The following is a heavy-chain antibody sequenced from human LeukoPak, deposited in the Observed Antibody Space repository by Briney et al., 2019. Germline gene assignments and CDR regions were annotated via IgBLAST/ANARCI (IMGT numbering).Heavy chain of an antibody. CDR3: AKDLALWFGELLYDAFDI. Sequence: PGGSLRLSCAASGFTFSSYAMSWVRQAPGKGLEWVSAISGSDGSTYYADSVRGRFTISRDNSKNTLYLQMNSLRAEDTAVYYCAKDLALWFGELLYDAFDIWGQGTMVTVSS. CDR1: GFTFSSYA. V-gene: IGHV3-23*01. J-gene: IGHJ3*02. D-gene: IGHD3-10*01. CDR2: ISGSDGST.